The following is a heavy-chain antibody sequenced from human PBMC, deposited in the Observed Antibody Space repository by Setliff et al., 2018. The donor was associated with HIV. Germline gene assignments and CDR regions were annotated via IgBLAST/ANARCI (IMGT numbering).Heavy chain of an antibody. J-gene: IGHJ3*02. CDR1: GYSISSGYH. D-gene: IGHD1-7*01. V-gene: IGHV4-38-2*01. Sequence: SETLSLTCSVSGYSISSGYHWAWIRHPQGKGLEWIGSIYHSGSTYYNPSLKSRVTISVDTSKNQFSLKLSSVTAADTAVYYCARHGGITGTTDAFDIWGQGTMVTVSS. CDR3: ARHGGITGTTDAFDI. CDR2: IYHSGST.